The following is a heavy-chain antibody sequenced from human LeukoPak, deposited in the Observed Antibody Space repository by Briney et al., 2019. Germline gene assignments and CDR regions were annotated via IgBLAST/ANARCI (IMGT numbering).Heavy chain of an antibody. J-gene: IGHJ6*03. V-gene: IGHV1-46*01. CDR3: ARSLGGSGSYWGYYYYMDV. CDR2: INPSGGST. CDR1: GYTFTGYY. D-gene: IGHD3-10*01. Sequence: GSVKVSCKASGYTFTGYYMHWVRQAPGQGLEWMGIINPSGGSTSYAQKFQGRVTMTRDMSTSTVYMELSSLRSEDTAVYYCARSLGGSGSYWGYYYYMDVWGKGTTVTVSS.